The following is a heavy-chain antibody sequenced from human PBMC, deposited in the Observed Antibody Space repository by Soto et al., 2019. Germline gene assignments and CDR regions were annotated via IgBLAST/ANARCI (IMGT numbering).Heavy chain of an antibody. J-gene: IGHJ5*02. CDR3: AKDRVRLLWFGELTWFDP. CDR2: ISYDGSNK. CDR1: GFTFSSYG. Sequence: GGSLRLSCAASGFTFSSYGMHWVRQAPGKGLEWVAVISYDGSNKYYADSVKGRFTISRDNSKNTLYLQMNSLRAEDTAVYYSAKDRVRLLWFGELTWFDPWGQGTLVTVSS. D-gene: IGHD3-10*01. V-gene: IGHV3-30*18.